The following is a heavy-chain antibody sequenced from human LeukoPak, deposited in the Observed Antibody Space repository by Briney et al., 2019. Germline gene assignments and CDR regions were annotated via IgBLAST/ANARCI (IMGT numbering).Heavy chain of an antibody. CDR3: ARGYRSYES. CDR1: GGSISTYY. CDR2: ITYTGDT. J-gene: IGHJ1*01. Sequence: SETLSLTCTVSGGSISTYYWNWIRQSPGKGLEWIAFITYTGDTNYNPSLKSRVTISLDTSKKQFSLNVSSVTAADTALYYCARGYRSYESWGQGTLVTVSS. V-gene: IGHV4-59*01. D-gene: IGHD5-18*01.